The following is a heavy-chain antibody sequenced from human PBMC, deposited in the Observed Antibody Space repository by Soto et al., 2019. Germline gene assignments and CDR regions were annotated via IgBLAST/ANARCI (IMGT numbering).Heavy chain of an antibody. CDR1: GFTFSSYG. Sequence: PGGSLRLSCAASGFTFSSYGMHWVRQAPGKGLEWVAVIWYDGSNKYYADSVKGRFTISRDNSKNTLYLQMNSLRAEDTAVYYCARDHTITIFGVVQYYFDYWGQGT. CDR2: IWYDGSNK. CDR3: ARDHTITIFGVVQYYFDY. D-gene: IGHD3-3*01. J-gene: IGHJ4*02. V-gene: IGHV3-33*01.